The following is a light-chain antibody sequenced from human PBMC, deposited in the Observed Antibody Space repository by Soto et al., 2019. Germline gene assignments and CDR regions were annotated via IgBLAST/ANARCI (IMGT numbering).Light chain of an antibody. J-gene: IGKJ5*01. CDR1: QILSSNY. CDR3: QKYGGSPSIT. V-gene: IGKV3-20*01. Sequence: EIVLTRSPGTLSLSPGEGATLSCRASQILSSNYLAWYQQKPGQAPRLLIYGESRRATGIPDRFSGSGSGTDFTLAIRRLEPEDSAVYYCQKYGGSPSITFGQGTRLEIK. CDR2: GES.